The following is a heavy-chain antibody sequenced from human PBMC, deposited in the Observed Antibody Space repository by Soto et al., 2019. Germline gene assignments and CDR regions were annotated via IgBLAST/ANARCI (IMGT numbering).Heavy chain of an antibody. J-gene: IGHJ4*02. CDR2: VNHDGSGT. CDR3: TTVFAY. V-gene: IGHV3-74*01. D-gene: IGHD2-21*01. CDR1: GYTLSSNW. Sequence: EVQLVESGGGLVQPGGSLRLSCAASGYTLSSNWVHWVRQVPGKGLVLVSRVNHDGSGTRYADSVKGRFTISRDNVKNTAYLQMNTLRVEDTAVYYCTTVFAYWGQGTLVTVSS.